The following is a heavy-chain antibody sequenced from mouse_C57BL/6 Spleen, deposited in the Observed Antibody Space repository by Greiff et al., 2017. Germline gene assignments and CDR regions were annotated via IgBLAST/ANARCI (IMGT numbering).Heavy chain of an antibody. CDR3: ARNHYGIPWFAY. Sequence: VKLQQPGAELVKPGASVKMSCKASGYTFTSYWITWVKQRPGQGLEWIGDIYPGSGSTNYNEKFKSKATLTVDTSSSTAYMQLSSLTSEDSAVYYCARNHYGIPWFAYWGQGTLVTVSA. D-gene: IGHD1-1*01. CDR2: IYPGSGST. V-gene: IGHV1-55*01. J-gene: IGHJ3*01. CDR1: GYTFTSYW.